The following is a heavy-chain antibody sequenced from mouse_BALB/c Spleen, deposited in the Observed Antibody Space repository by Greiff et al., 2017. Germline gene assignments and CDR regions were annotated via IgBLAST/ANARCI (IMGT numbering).Heavy chain of an antibody. CDR1: GYTFTDYA. CDR3: ASGGDGNYPAWFAY. V-gene: IGHV1-67*01. Sequence: QVQLQQSGPELVRPGVSVKISCKGSGYTFTDYAMHWVKQSHAKSLEWIGVISTYYGNTNYNQKFKGKATRTVDKSASTTYMELARLTSEDSAIYYCASGGDGNYPAWFAYWGQGTLVTVSA. D-gene: IGHD2-1*01. J-gene: IGHJ3*01. CDR2: ISTYYGNT.